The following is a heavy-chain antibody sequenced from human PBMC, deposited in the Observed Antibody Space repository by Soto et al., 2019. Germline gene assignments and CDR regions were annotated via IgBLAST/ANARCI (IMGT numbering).Heavy chain of an antibody. Sequence: SETLSLTCTVSGGSISSYYWSWIRQPPGKGLEWIGYIYYSGSTNYNPSLKSRVTISVDTSKNQFSLKLSSVTAADTAVYYCARVKREYSGYGPIYLDYWGQGTLVTVSS. V-gene: IGHV4-59*01. D-gene: IGHD5-12*01. CDR2: IYYSGST. CDR3: ARVKREYSGYGPIYLDY. CDR1: GGSISSYY. J-gene: IGHJ4*02.